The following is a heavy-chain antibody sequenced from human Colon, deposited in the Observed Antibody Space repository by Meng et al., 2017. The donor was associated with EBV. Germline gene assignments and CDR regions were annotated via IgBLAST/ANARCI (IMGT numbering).Heavy chain of an antibody. J-gene: IGHJ4*02. CDR3: ARGKQDAWELLAY. Sequence: VRSPEGGRVVVTPQGTPLHTCGFSGVSISSSFRWSWVRQPPGKGLEWIGDIDDSGSTNYNPSLNSRISISVDKSKNHFSLKVNSVTAADTAVYYCARGKQDAWELLAYWGQGALVTVSS. CDR2: IDDSGST. V-gene: IGHV4-4*03. CDR1: GVSISSSFR. D-gene: IGHD1-26*01.